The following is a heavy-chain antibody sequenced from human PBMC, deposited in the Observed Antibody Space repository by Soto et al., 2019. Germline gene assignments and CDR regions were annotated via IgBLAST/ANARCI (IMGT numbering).Heavy chain of an antibody. Sequence: QVHLQESGPGLVKPSETLSLTCTVSGVPVNSGSYYWSWIRQPPGKELEWIGYVYYSGSTNYNPSLKGRVTSSLDTSKNQFSLQLTSVTAADTAVYHCTRDLDYWGQGTLVTVSS. CDR2: VYYSGST. J-gene: IGHJ4*02. CDR1: GVPVNSGSYY. CDR3: TRDLDY. V-gene: IGHV4-61*01.